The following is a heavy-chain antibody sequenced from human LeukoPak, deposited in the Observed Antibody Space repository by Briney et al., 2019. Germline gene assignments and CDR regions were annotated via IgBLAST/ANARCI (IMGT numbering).Heavy chain of an antibody. CDR2: IKQDGSEQ. CDR1: EFTFSNYW. Sequence: GGSLRLSCVVSEFTFSNYWMSWVRQAPGKGLEWVANIKQDGSEQNYVDSVKGRFTISRDNAKNSLSLQMNSLSAEDTAVYYCARGHNVDYWGQGTLVTVSS. CDR3: ARGHNVDY. D-gene: IGHD1-1*01. J-gene: IGHJ4*02. V-gene: IGHV3-7*01.